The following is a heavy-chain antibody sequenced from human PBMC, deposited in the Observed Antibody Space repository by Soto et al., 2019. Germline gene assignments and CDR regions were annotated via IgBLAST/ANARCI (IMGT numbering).Heavy chain of an antibody. J-gene: IGHJ5*01. Sequence: QVQLQESGPGLVKPSQTLSLTCTVSGGSISSGGYSWNWIRQHPGKGLEWIGYIYYSGSTYYNPSLKSRLIISTDTSENLFSLKLSSVTAADTAVYFCAREEAVRLERRFDSWGQGTLVTVSS. CDR1: GGSISSGGYS. V-gene: IGHV4-31*03. D-gene: IGHD6-6*01. CDR2: IYYSGST. CDR3: AREEAVRLERRFDS.